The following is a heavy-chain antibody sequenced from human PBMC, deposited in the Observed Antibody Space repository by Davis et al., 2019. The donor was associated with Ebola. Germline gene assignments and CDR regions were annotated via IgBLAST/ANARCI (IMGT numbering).Heavy chain of an antibody. CDR2: ISYDGSNK. D-gene: IGHD5-18*01. CDR1: GFTFSSYA. J-gene: IGHJ4*02. CDR3: AIDTAMVTPYYFDY. V-gene: IGHV3-30-3*01. Sequence: GESLKISCAASGFTFSSYAMHWVRQAPGKGLEWVAVISYDGSNKYYADSVKGRFTISRDNSKNTLYLQMNSLRAEDTAVYYCAIDTAMVTPYYFDYWGQGTLVTVSS.